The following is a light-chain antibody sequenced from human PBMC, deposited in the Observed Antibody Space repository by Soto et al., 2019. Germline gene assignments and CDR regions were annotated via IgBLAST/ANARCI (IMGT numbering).Light chain of an antibody. V-gene: IGKV3-20*01. Sequence: EIVLTQSPGTLSLSPWERSTISCRASQSVSSSYLAWYQQKPGQAPRLLIYGASSRATWIPDRFSGSGSGTDFTLTISRLEPEDFAVYYCQQYGSSPPMYTFGQGTKLEIK. CDR3: QQYGSSPPMYT. CDR1: QSVSSSY. J-gene: IGKJ2*01. CDR2: GAS.